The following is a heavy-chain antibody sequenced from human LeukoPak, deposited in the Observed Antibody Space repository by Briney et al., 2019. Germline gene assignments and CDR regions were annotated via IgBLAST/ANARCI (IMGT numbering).Heavy chain of an antibody. CDR3: ARGGRGYSYGYYYYYMDV. D-gene: IGHD5-18*01. V-gene: IGHV1-46*01. CDR1: GYTFTTYY. Sequence: ASVTVSCTPSGYTFTTYYMHGMRQAPGQGPDWMGIINPRGGSTDYAQKFQGRITMTSDTSTSTVYMELNSLRSDDTAVYYCARGGRGYSYGYYYYYMDVWGKGTTVTVSS. J-gene: IGHJ6*03. CDR2: INPRGGST.